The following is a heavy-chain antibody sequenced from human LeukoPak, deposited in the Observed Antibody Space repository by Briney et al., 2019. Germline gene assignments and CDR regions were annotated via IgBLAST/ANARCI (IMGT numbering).Heavy chain of an antibody. CDR3: ARDRAANQDWVEFDP. Sequence: GGSLRLSCAVSGFRVSDYYMSWLRQAPGKGLEWVGLIRDSGEAFYADFARGRFAISRDESENTLYLQMSSLRVEDTAVYFCARDRAANQDWVEFDPWGQGTPVIVSS. CDR2: IRDSGEA. CDR1: GFRVSDYY. J-gene: IGHJ5*02. D-gene: IGHD3/OR15-3a*01. V-gene: IGHV3-66*03.